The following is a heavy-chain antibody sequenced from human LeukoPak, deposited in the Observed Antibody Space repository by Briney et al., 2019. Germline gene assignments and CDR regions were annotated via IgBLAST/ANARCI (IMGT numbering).Heavy chain of an antibody. CDR3: ARGGQYYYDSSGYYYY. CDR1: GGSFSGYY. Sequence: SETLSLTCAVYGGSFSGYYWSWIRQPPGKGLEWIGEINHSGSTNYNPSLKSRVTISVDTSKNQFSLKLSSVTAADTAVYYCARGGQYYYDSSGYYYYWGQGTLVTVSS. V-gene: IGHV4-34*01. J-gene: IGHJ4*02. CDR2: INHSGST. D-gene: IGHD3-22*01.